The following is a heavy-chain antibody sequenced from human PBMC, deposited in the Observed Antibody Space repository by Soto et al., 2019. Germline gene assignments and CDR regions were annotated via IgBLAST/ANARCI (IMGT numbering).Heavy chain of an antibody. V-gene: IGHV3-7*01. CDR3: ARDLGIAAPKMDV. J-gene: IGHJ6*04. CDR1: GFTFSSYW. D-gene: IGHD6-13*01. Sequence: GGSLRLSCAASGFTFSSYWMSWVRQAPGKGLEWVANIKQDGSEKYYVDSVKGRFTISRDNAKNSLYLQMNSLRAEDTAVYYCARDLGIAAPKMDVWGKGTTVTVSS. CDR2: IKQDGSEK.